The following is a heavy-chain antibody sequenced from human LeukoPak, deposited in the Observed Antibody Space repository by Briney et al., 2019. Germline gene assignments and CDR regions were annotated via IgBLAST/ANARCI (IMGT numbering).Heavy chain of an antibody. J-gene: IGHJ4*02. D-gene: IGHD3-10*01. CDR1: GGSISSYY. CDR3: ARDRGPMVRGAIFDY. CDR2: IYYSGST. V-gene: IGHV4-59*01. Sequence: PSETLSLTCTVSGGSISSYYWSWIRQPPGKGLEWIGYIYYSGSTNYNPSLKSRVTISVDTSKNQFSLKLSSVTAADTAVYYCARDRGPMVRGAIFDYWGQGTLVTVSS.